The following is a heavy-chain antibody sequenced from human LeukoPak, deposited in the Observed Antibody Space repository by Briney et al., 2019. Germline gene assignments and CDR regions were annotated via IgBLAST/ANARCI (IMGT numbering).Heavy chain of an antibody. CDR3: TQGGTKAYS. V-gene: IGHV3-15*01. J-gene: IGHJ4*02. D-gene: IGHD3-16*01. Sequence: GGSLRLSCAASGFTFSNVWMNWVRQAPGKGLEWVGRIKSKTDGGTTDYAAPVKGRFTISRDDSEKTLSLQMNSLESEDTAVYYCTQGGTKAYSWGQGTLVTVSS. CDR1: GFTFSNVW. CDR2: IKSKTDGGTT.